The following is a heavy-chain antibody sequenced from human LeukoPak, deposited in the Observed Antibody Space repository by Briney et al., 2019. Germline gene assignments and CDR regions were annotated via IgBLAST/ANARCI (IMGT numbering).Heavy chain of an antibody. Sequence: GGSLRLSCAASGFTFDDYAMHWVRQAPGKGLEWVSGISWNSGSIGYADSVKGRFTISRDNAKNSLYLQMNSLRAEDTAVYYCARDGSRGNLVTAPDYWGQGTLVTVSS. CDR3: ARDGSRGNLVTAPDY. J-gene: IGHJ4*02. V-gene: IGHV3-9*01. CDR1: GFTFDDYA. CDR2: ISWNSGSI. D-gene: IGHD2-21*02.